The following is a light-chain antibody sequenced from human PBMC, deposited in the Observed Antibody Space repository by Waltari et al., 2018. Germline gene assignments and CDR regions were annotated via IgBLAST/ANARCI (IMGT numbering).Light chain of an antibody. CDR1: SSTIGNNI. J-gene: IGLJ2*01. V-gene: IGLV1-44*01. CDR2: RND. Sequence: QSVLTQPPSASGTPGQRVTISCSGSSSTIGNNIVTWYRHVPGTTPKPLIYRNDQRPSGVPDRFSGSKSGTSASLAISGLRSEDEADYFCAAWDDSLNGHWEFGGGTKLTVL. CDR3: AAWDDSLNGHWE.